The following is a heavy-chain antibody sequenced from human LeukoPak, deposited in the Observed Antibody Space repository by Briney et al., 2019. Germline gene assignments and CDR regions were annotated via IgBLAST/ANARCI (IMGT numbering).Heavy chain of an antibody. CDR2: ISYDGSNK. Sequence: GGSLRLSCAASGFTFSSYAMHWVRQAPGKGLEWVAVISYDGSNKYYADSVKGRFTISGDNSKNTLYLQMNSLRAEDTAVYYCARDGGSTSGYYYYGMDVWGQGTTVTVSS. J-gene: IGHJ6*02. D-gene: IGHD2-2*01. CDR3: ARDGGSTSGYYYYGMDV. V-gene: IGHV3-30-3*01. CDR1: GFTFSSYA.